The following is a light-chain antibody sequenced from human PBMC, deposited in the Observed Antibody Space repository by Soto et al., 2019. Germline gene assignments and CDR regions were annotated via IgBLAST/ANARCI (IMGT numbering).Light chain of an antibody. J-gene: IGLJ1*01. CDR2: DVT. CDR1: SSDVGGYNY. CDR3: SSHAGSSVV. Sequence: QSVLTQPRSVSGSPGQSVTISCTGTSSDVGGYNYVSWYQQHPGKAPKLMIYDVTTRPSGGPDRFSGSKSGNTASLTISGLQAEDEADHYCSSHAGSSVVFGTGTKGTVL. V-gene: IGLV2-11*02.